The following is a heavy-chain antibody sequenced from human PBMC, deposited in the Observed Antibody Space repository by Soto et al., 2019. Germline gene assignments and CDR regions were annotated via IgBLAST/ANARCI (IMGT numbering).Heavy chain of an antibody. D-gene: IGHD3-10*01. CDR3: ARLSRGVYGMDV. V-gene: IGHV4-61*01. CDR2: IYYSGGT. Sequence: QVQLQESGPGLVKPSETLSLTCTVSGGSVSSGSYYWSWIRQPPGKGLEWIGYIYYSGGTNYNPSLKSRVTISVDTSKNQFSLKLSSVTAADTAVYYCARLSRGVYGMDVWGQGTTVTVSS. J-gene: IGHJ6*02. CDR1: GGSVSSGSYY.